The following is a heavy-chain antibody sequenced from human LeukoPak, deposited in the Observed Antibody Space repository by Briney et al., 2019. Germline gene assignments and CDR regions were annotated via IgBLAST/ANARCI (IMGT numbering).Heavy chain of an antibody. CDR1: GFTFSSYG. CDR3: AKDVYLSGSYPDEAFDY. V-gene: IGHV3-30*02. J-gene: IGHJ4*02. Sequence: PGGSLRLSCAASGFTFSSYGMHWVRQAPGKGVEWVAFIRYVGSNKYYADSVKGRFTIPRANSKNTLYLQMNSLRAEDTAVYYCAKDVYLSGSYPDEAFDYWGQGTLVTVSS. CDR2: IRYVGSNK. D-gene: IGHD1-26*01.